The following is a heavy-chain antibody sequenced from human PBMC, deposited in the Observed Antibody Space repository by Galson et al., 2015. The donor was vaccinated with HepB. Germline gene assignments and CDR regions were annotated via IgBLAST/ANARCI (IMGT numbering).Heavy chain of an antibody. J-gene: IGHJ6*02. Sequence: ETLSLTCTVSGGSVNSGSYYWSWIRQPPGKGLEWIGYIYYSGSTKYNPSLKSRVTISVDTSKNQFSLKLSSVSDADTALYYCARGYCISSNCYAGDYVMDVWGQGTTVTVSS. CDR2: IYYSGST. D-gene: IGHD2-2*01. CDR3: ARGYCISSNCYAGDYVMDV. V-gene: IGHV4-61*01. CDR1: GGSVNSGSYY.